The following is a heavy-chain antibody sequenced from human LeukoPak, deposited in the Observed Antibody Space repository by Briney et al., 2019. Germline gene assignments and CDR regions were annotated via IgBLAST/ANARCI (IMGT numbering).Heavy chain of an antibody. D-gene: IGHD2-15*01. CDR3: AKDQSHGYSLNYFDY. CDR1: GYTLTELS. V-gene: IGHV1-24*01. CDR2: FDPEDGET. Sequence: ASVKVSCKVSGYTLTELSMHWVRQAPGKGLEWMGGFDPEDGETIYAQKFQGRVTMTEDTSTDTAYMELSSLRAEDTAVYYCAKDQSHGYSLNYFDYWGQGTLVTVSS. J-gene: IGHJ4*02.